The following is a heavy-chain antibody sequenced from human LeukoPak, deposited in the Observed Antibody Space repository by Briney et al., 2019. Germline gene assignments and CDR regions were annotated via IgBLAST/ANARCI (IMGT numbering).Heavy chain of an antibody. CDR1: GGXISSGGYY. J-gene: IGHJ4*02. CDR3: ARDLSPDYYGSGRYFDY. Sequence: SQTLSLTCTVSGGXISSGGYYWSWIRQHPGKGLEWIGYIYYSGSTYYNPSLKSRVTISVDTSKNQFSLKLSSVTAADTAVYYCARDLSPDYYGSGRYFDYWGQGTLVTVSS. D-gene: IGHD3-10*01. CDR2: IYYSGST. V-gene: IGHV4-31*03.